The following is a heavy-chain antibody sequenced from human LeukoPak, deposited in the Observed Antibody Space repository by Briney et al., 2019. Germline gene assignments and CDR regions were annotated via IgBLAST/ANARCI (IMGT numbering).Heavy chain of an antibody. CDR1: GFTFSSYA. CDR3: AEQGEEGILPV. Sequence: GGSLRLSCAASGFTFSSYAMSWVRQAPGKGLEWVSAISGSGGSTYYADSVKGRFTISRDNSKNTLYLQMNSPRAEDTAVYYCAEQGEEGILPVWGQGTTVTVSS. CDR2: ISGSGGST. J-gene: IGHJ6*02. D-gene: IGHD2-15*01. V-gene: IGHV3-23*01.